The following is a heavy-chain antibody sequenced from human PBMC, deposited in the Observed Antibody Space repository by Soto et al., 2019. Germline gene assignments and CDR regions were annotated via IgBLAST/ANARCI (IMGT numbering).Heavy chain of an antibody. J-gene: IGHJ5*02. CDR1: GFIVSNSY. CDR2: LYSGGTT. CDR3: VRDRGGSYWLDP. Sequence: GGSLRLSCAASGFIVSNSYMSWVRQAPGKGLEWVSILYSGGTTYYADSVKGRFTFSRDNAANTVFLQMNNLRVEDTAVYYCVRDRGGSYWLDPWGQGTLVTVS. V-gene: IGHV3-53*01. D-gene: IGHD1-26*01.